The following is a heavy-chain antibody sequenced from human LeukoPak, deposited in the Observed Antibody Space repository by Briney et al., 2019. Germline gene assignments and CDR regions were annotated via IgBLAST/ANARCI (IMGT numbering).Heavy chain of an antibody. J-gene: IGHJ4*02. CDR1: GYTLTELS. CDR3: AREGGSYYDGLSSCDY. Sequence: GASVKDSCQVSGYTLTELSMHWLRQAPGKGLAWMGGFDPEDGETIYAQKFQGRVTLTEDTSTDTAYMELSSLRSEDTAVYYCAREGGSYYDGLSSCDYWGQGTLVTVSS. CDR2: FDPEDGET. D-gene: IGHD1-26*01. V-gene: IGHV1-24*01.